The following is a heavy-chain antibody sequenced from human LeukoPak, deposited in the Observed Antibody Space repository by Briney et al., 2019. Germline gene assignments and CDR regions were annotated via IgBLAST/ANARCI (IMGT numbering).Heavy chain of an antibody. Sequence: SETLSLTCTVSGGSIGSYYWTWIRLSPGKGLEWIGFIHYSGSTDYNPSLKSGVTISVDTSKNQYSLILRSVTAADTAIYYCVRHGNNRWGDWFEFWGQGILVTVSS. V-gene: IGHV4-59*08. CDR1: GGSIGSYY. CDR3: VRHGNNRWGDWFEF. CDR2: IHYSGST. J-gene: IGHJ4*02. D-gene: IGHD3/OR15-3a*01.